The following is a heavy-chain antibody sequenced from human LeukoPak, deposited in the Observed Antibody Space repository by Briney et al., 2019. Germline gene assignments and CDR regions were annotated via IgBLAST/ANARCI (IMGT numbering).Heavy chain of an antibody. CDR1: GYTFTGYY. J-gene: IGHJ4*02. CDR3: ASSSNSGSYSYFDY. CDR2: INPNSGGT. Sequence: ASVKVSCKASGYTFTGYYMHWVRQAPGQGLEWMGWINPNSGGTNYAQKFQGRVTMTRDTSISTAYMELSRLRPDDTAVYYCASSSNSGSYSYFDYWGQGTLVTASS. V-gene: IGHV1-2*02. D-gene: IGHD1-26*01.